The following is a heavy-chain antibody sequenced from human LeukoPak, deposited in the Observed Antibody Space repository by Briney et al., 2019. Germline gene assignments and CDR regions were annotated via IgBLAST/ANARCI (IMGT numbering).Heavy chain of an antibody. CDR1: GDSITTSNYY. Sequence: SETLSLTCTVSGDSITTSNYYLGWIRQPPGKGLEWIGNIFYTGKTSYNPSIGSRVTLSLDTSKNLFTLKLISVTAADTAVYYCARENHDYGGNFDYWGQGTLVTVSS. V-gene: IGHV4-39*02. D-gene: IGHD4-23*01. CDR2: IFYTGKT. CDR3: ARENHDYGGNFDY. J-gene: IGHJ4*02.